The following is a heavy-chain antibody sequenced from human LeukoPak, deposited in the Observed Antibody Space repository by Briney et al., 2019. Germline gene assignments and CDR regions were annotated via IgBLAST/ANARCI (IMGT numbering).Heavy chain of an antibody. Sequence: PGGSLRLSCAASGFTFSSYSMNWVRQAPGKGLEWVSSISSSSSYIYYADSVKGRFTISRDNAKNSLYLQMNSLRAEDTAVYYCASRSIAVNWFDPWGQGTLVTVSS. J-gene: IGHJ5*02. D-gene: IGHD6-6*01. CDR1: GFTFSSYS. CDR2: ISSSSSYI. CDR3: ASRSIAVNWFDP. V-gene: IGHV3-21*01.